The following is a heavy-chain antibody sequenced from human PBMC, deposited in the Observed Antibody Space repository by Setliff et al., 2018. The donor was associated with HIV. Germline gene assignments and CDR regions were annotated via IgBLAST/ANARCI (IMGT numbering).Heavy chain of an antibody. D-gene: IGHD3-10*01. CDR1: GGSISSRTYY. CDR2: IYYSGTT. V-gene: IGHV4-39*06. Sequence: SETLSLTCTVSGGSISSRTYYWGCIRQPPGKGLEWIGSIYYSGTTYYNPSLKSRVSMSIDTSKKQFPLELSSVTAADTAVYYCAKGFTMVRGAADYYFYYMDVWGKGTTVTVSS. J-gene: IGHJ6*03. CDR3: AKGFTMVRGAADYYFYYMDV.